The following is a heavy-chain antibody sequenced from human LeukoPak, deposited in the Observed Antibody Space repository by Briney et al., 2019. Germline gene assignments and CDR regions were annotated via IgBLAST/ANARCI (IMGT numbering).Heavy chain of an antibody. CDR3: ARQDYYDSSGYYAYYFDY. V-gene: IGHV3-7*05. Sequence: GGSLRLSCAASGFTFSSYWMSWVRQAPGKGLEWVANIKQDGGEKYYVDSVKGRFTISRDNAKTSLYLQMTSLRAEDTAVYYCARQDYYDSSGYYAYYFDYWGQGTLVTVSS. CDR1: GFTFSSYW. J-gene: IGHJ4*02. D-gene: IGHD3-22*01. CDR2: IKQDGGEK.